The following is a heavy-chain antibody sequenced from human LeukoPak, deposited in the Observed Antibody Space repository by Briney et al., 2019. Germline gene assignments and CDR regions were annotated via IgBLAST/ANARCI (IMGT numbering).Heavy chain of an antibody. V-gene: IGHV3-7*01. CDR1: GFTFSSYR. CDR2: IKQEGSET. D-gene: IGHD6-19*01. CDR3: ARLGSGWADAFDI. Sequence: PGRTLRLSCAVSGFTFSSYRMSWVRQAPGKGGEWVAKIKQEGSETYYVDSVKGRFTISRDYAKNSLYLQMNSLRAEDTAVYYCARLGSGWADAFDIWGQGTMVTVSS. J-gene: IGHJ3*02.